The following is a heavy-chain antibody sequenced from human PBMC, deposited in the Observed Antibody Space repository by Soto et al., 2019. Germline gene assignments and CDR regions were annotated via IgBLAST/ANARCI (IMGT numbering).Heavy chain of an antibody. D-gene: IGHD1-26*01. V-gene: IGHV4-4*02. J-gene: IGHJ6*02. CDR3: ARVSGSYYYGMDV. CDR1: GGSISSSNW. CDR2: IYHSGST. Sequence: QVQLQESGPGLVKPSGTLSLTCAVSGGSISSSNWWSWVRQPPGKGVEWIGEIYHSGSTNYNPSLKSRVTISVEKSKNQFSLKLSSVTAADTAVYYCARVSGSYYYGMDVWGQGTTVTVSS.